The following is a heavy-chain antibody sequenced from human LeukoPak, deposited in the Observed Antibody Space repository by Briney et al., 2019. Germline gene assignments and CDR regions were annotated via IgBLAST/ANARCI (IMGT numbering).Heavy chain of an antibody. CDR2: INPNSGGT. CDR1: GYTFTGYY. J-gene: IGHJ4*02. CDR3: ARATKYYYDSSGYPDY. V-gene: IGHV1-2*02. Sequence: ASVKVSCKASGYTFTGYYMHWVRQAPGQGLEWMGWINPNSGGTDYAQKFQGRVTMTRDTSISTAYMELSRLRSDDTAVYYCARATKYYYDSSGYPDYWGQGTLVTVSS. D-gene: IGHD3-22*01.